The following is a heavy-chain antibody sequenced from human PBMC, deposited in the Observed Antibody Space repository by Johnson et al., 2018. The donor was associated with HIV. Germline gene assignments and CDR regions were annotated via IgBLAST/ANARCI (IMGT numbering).Heavy chain of an antibody. CDR2: ISSSGSTI. CDR3: ARDEVAGAFDI. D-gene: IGHD2-15*01. CDR1: GLTFSSYA. J-gene: IGHJ3*02. V-gene: IGHV3-48*01. Sequence: VQLVESGGGLVQPGGSLRLSCAASGLTFSSYAMSWVRQAPGKGLEWVSYISSSGSTIYYADSVKGRFTISRDNSKNTLYLQMNSLRAEDTAVYYCARDEVAGAFDIWGQGTMVTVSS.